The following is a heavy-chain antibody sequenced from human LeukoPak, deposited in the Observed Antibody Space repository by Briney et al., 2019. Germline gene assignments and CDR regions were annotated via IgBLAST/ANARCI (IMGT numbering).Heavy chain of an antibody. Sequence: GGSLRLSCAASGSTFSRYWMSWVRQAPGKGLEWVANIKQDGSQKSYVDSVKGRFTISRDNANNLLYLQMNSLRAEDTAVYYCAELGITMIGGVWGKGTTVTISS. CDR1: GSTFSRYW. CDR3: AELGITMIGGV. D-gene: IGHD3-10*02. V-gene: IGHV3-7*01. J-gene: IGHJ6*04. CDR2: IKQDGSQK.